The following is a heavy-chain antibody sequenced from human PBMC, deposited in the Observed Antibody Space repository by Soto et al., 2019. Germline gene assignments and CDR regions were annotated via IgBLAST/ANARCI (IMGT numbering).Heavy chain of an antibody. J-gene: IGHJ4*02. CDR2: ISYDGSDK. CDR1: GFTFSSYA. V-gene: IGHV3-30-3*01. CDR3: ARDYYKYYDSSGYYRSPAY. Sequence: QVQLVESGGGVVQPGRSPRLSCAASGFTFSSYALHWVRQAPGKGLEWVALISYDGSDKDYADSVKGRFTISRDNSRNTLCRQMDSLRAEDTAVYYCARDYYKYYDSSGYYRSPAYWGQGTLVTVSS. D-gene: IGHD3-22*01.